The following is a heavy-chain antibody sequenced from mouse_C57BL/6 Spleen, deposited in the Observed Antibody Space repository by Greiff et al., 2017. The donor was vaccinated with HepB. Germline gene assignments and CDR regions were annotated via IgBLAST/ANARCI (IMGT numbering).Heavy chain of an antibody. CDR2: IDPEDGET. CDR3: DYYGSSYNWYFDV. CDR1: GFNIKDYY. D-gene: IGHD1-1*01. V-gene: IGHV14-2*01. Sequence: EVHLVESGAELVKPGASVKLSCTASGFNIKDYYMHWVKQRTEQGLEWIGRIDPEDGETKYAPKFQGKATITADTSSNTAYLQLSSLTSEDTAVYYCDYYGSSYNWYFDVWGTGTTVTVSS. J-gene: IGHJ1*03.